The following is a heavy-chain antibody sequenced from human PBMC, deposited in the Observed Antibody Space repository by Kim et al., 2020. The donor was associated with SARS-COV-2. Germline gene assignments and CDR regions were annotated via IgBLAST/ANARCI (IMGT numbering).Heavy chain of an antibody. CDR1: GFTFSIYT. CDR2: INSNSYI. D-gene: IGHD4-4*01. Sequence: GGSLRLSCAASGFTFSIYTMIWVRQAPGKGLEWVSSINSNSYIYYADSVKGRFTISRDNAKNSLYLQMNNLRAEDTALYYCARHSDSDYWGQGTLVTVSS. V-gene: IGHV3-21*01. CDR3: ARHSDSDY. J-gene: IGHJ4*02.